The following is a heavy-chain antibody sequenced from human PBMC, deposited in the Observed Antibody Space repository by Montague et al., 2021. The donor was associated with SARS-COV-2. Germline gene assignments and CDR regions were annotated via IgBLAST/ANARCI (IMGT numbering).Heavy chain of an antibody. CDR2: LYYSGVT. Sequence: SETLSLTCTVAGGSINAYYWTWIRQPPGKGLDWIGFLYYSGVTNYNPSLKSRVTMSLDTSKNQFSLRLSSVTAADTAVYYCARGGTRDIVLVPSALDYWAGEYRSPSPQ. CDR3: ARGGTRDIVLVPSALDY. J-gene: IGHJ4*02. V-gene: IGHV4-59*08. CDR1: GGSINAYY. D-gene: IGHD2-2*01.